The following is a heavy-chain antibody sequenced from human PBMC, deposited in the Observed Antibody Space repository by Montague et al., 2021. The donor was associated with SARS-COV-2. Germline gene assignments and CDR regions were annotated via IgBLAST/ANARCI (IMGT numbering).Heavy chain of an antibody. V-gene: IGHV2-70*01. D-gene: IGHD3-9*01. Sequence: PALVKPTQTLTLTCTFSGFSLSTSGMCVSWIRQPPGKALEWLALIDWDDEKYYSTSLKTRLTISKDTSKNQVVLTMTNMDPVDTATYYCARSHYDILTGYYTVFDYWGQGTLVTVSS. CDR1: GFSLSTSGMC. CDR3: ARSHYDILTGYYTVFDY. CDR2: IDWDDEK. J-gene: IGHJ4*02.